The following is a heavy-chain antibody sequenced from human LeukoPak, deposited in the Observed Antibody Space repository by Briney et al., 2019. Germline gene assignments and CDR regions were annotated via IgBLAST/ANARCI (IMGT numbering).Heavy chain of an antibody. D-gene: IGHD3-22*01. V-gene: IGHV3-21*01. CDR3: ARDFYDSSGYNDAFDI. CDR1: GFTFSSYS. Sequence: GGSLRLSCAASGFTFSSYSMNWVRQAPGKGLEWVSSISSSSSYIYYADSVKGRFTISRDNAMNSLYLQMNSLRAEDTAVYYCARDFYDSSGYNDAFDIWGQGTMVTVSS. CDR2: ISSSSSYI. J-gene: IGHJ3*02.